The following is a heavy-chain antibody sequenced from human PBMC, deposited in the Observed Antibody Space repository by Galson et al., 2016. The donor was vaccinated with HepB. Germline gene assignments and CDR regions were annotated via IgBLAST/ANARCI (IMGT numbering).Heavy chain of an antibody. CDR2: INQSGST. CDR3: ARGRLEWFHDALDV. D-gene: IGHD3-3*01. V-gene: IGHV4-34*01. J-gene: IGHJ6*02. CDR1: GDSFRAYS. Sequence: SETLSLTCGVYGDSFRAYSWNWIRQPPGKGLEWIGQINQSGSTSFNPSLNSRVTISADSSTNQFSLELNSVTTADTAVYYWARGRLEWFHDALDVWGQGTTVTVSS.